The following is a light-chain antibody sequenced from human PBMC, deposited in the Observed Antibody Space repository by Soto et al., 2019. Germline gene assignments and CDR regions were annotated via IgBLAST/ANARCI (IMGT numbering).Light chain of an antibody. CDR2: ETS. V-gene: IGKV1-6*01. Sequence: AIQMTQSPSSLSASVGDRVTITCRASQDIRNDLGWYQQKPGKAPKLLIYETSSLEDGVPSRFTGSGSGTEVTLTISRLEPEDFAVYYCQQYGSSSLTFGGGTKVDIK. J-gene: IGKJ4*01. CDR3: QQYGSSSLT. CDR1: QDIRND.